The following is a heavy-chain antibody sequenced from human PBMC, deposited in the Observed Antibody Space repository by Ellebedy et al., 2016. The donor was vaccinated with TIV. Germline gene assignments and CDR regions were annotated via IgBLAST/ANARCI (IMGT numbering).Heavy chain of an antibody. CDR3: ARHLGSGSHFDD. Sequence: GESLKISCLASGYSFTTYWIGWVRQMPGKGLEWMGIIYPGDSDTRYNPSFQGQVTISADKSISTAYLQWSSLKASDTAMYFCARHLGSGSHFDDWGQGTLVTVSS. J-gene: IGHJ4*02. CDR2: IYPGDSDT. D-gene: IGHD3-10*01. CDR1: GYSFTTYW. V-gene: IGHV5-51*01.